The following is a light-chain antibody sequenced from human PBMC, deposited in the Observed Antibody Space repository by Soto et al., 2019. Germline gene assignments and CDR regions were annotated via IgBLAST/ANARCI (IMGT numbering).Light chain of an antibody. CDR2: NT. CDR1: SSNVGGNP. Sequence: QSVLNQPPSASGSPGQRVTISCSGSSSNVGGNPVNWYQHVPTTAPKLLIYNTQRPSGVPDRFSGSKSGTSASLAISGLQSEDEADYYCASWDDSLNGPVFGTGTKVTVL. CDR3: ASWDDSLNGPV. V-gene: IGLV1-44*01. J-gene: IGLJ1*01.